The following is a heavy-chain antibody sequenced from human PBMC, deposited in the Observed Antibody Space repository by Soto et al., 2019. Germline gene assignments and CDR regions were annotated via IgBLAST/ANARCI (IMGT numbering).Heavy chain of an antibody. CDR2: TRHDGSNT. Sequence: QVQLVESGGGVVQPGRSLRLSCAASGFTFSGYGMHWVRQAPGKGLEWVAVTRHDGSNTYYADSVRGRFTISRDNSNKMVYLQMNSLRAEDTAVYYCARDGVGTTTYFGYFDYWGQGNLVTVSS. J-gene: IGHJ4*02. V-gene: IGHV3-33*01. D-gene: IGHD1-26*01. CDR1: GFTFSGYG. CDR3: ARDGVGTTTYFGYFDY.